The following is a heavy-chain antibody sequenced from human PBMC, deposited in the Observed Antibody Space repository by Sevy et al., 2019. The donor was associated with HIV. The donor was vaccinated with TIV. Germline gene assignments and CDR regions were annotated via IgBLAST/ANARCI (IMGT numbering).Heavy chain of an antibody. CDR3: ASGGGDYDILTGYYSRYAFDI. CDR2: IIPIFGTA. J-gene: IGHJ3*02. CDR1: GDTFSSYA. D-gene: IGHD3-9*01. V-gene: IGHV1-69*06. Sequence: ASVKVSCKASGDTFSSYAISWVRQAPGQGLEWMGGIIPIFGTANYAQKFQGRVTITADKSTSTAYMELSSLRSEDTAVYYCASGGGDYDILTGYYSRYAFDIWGQGTMVTVSS.